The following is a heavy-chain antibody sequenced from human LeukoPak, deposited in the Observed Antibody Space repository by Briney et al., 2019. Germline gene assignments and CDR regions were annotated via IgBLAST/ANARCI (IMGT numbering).Heavy chain of an antibody. D-gene: IGHD4-23*01. V-gene: IGHV4-39*07. J-gene: IGHJ4*02. CDR2: IYYSGST. Sequence: ASETLSLTCTVSGGSISSSSYYWGWIRQPPGKGLEWIGSIYYSGSTYYNPSLKSRVTISVDTSKNQFSLKLSSVTAADTAVYYCARISKTMTTVVLRYYFDYWGQGTLVTVSS. CDR1: GGSISSSSYY. CDR3: ARISKTMTTVVLRYYFDY.